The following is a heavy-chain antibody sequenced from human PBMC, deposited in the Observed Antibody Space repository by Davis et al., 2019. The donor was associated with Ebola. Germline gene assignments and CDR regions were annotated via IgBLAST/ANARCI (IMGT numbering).Heavy chain of an antibody. J-gene: IGHJ4*02. CDR2: ISGRGNDI. D-gene: IGHD2-2*01. CDR3: ARDLYSTSGFDF. Sequence: PGGSLRLSCEASGFTFSSYAMNWVRQAPGKGLEWVSSISGRGNDIYYADSVKGRFTISRDNAKNSLYLQMNNLTAEDTAVYYCARDLYSTSGFDFWGQGTLVTVSS. CDR1: GFTFSSYA. V-gene: IGHV3-21*01.